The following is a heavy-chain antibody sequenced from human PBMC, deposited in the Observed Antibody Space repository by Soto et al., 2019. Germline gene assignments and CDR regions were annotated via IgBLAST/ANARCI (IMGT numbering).Heavy chain of an antibody. V-gene: IGHV1-8*01. CDR2: MNPNSADR. Sequence: ASVKVSCKASGYTLTSSDINWVRQAPGQGLEWMGWMNPNSADRGYAQKFQGRFTMTGNTSISTAYMELRSLRSEDTAVFYCAQGSGFGDLGNFD. J-gene: IGHJ4*01. D-gene: IGHD3-10*01. CDR1: GYTLTSSD. CDR3: AQGSGFGDLGNFD.